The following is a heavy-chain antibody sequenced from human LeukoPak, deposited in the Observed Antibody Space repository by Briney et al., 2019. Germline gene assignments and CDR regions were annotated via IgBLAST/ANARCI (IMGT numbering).Heavy chain of an antibody. CDR1: GGSFSGYY. CDR3: ASGPSVGATNLNWFDP. Sequence: PSETLSLTCAVYGGSFSGYYWSWIRQPPGKGLEWIGEINHSGSTNYNPSLKSRVTISVDTSKNQFSLKLSSVTAADTAVYYCASGPSVGATNLNWFDPWGQGTLVTVSS. J-gene: IGHJ5*02. V-gene: IGHV4-34*01. CDR2: INHSGST. D-gene: IGHD1-26*01.